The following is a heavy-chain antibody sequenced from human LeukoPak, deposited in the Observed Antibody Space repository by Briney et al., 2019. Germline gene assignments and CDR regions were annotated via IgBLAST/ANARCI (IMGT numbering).Heavy chain of an antibody. CDR1: GGSIRNYY. V-gene: IGHV4-59*01. D-gene: IGHD1-1*01. Sequence: PSETLSLTCSVSGGSIRNYYWSWIRQPPGKGPEWIGYVYNSANTNYNPSLGSRVTISVDTTKRQFSLKLTSVTAADTAVYFCARFPGILKPFDYWGQGILVTVSS. CDR3: ARFPGILKPFDY. CDR2: VYNSANT. J-gene: IGHJ4*02.